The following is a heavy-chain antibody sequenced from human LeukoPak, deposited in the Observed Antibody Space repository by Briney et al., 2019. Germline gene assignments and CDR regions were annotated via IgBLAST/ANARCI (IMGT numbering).Heavy chain of an antibody. CDR2: IWYDGSNK. V-gene: IGHV3-33*01. J-gene: IGHJ4*02. D-gene: IGHD4-17*01. CDR3: ARDSGSYGDFFDY. CDR1: GFTFSSYG. Sequence: GGSLRLSCAASGFTFSSYGMHWVRQAPGKGLEWVAVIWYDGSNKYYADSVKGRFTISRDNSKNTLYLQMNSLRAEDTAVYYCARDSGSYGDFFDYWGQGTLVTVSS.